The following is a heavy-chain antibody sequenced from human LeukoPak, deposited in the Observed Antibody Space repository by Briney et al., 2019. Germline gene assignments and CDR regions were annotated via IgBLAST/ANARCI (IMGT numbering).Heavy chain of an antibody. D-gene: IGHD4-17*01. CDR2: IKSKTDGGTT. J-gene: IGHJ6*02. Sequence: GSLRLSCAASGFTFSNAWMSWVRQAPGKGLEWVGRIKSKTDGGTTDYAAPVKGRFTISRDDSKNTLYLQMNSLKTEDTAVYYCTTAPYYTTDYGDYYYYYGMDVWGQGTTVTVSS. V-gene: IGHV3-15*01. CDR3: TTAPYYTTDYGDYYYYYGMDV. CDR1: GFTFSNAW.